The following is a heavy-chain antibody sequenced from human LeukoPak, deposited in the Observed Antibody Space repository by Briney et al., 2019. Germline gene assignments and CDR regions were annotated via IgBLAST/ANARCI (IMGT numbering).Heavy chain of an antibody. V-gene: IGHV3-48*01. D-gene: IGHD1-26*01. CDR1: GFTFSSYA. Sequence: GGSLRLSCAASGFTFSSYAMSWVRQAPGKGLEWVSYISSSSSTIYYADSVKGRFTISRDNAKNSLYLQMNSLRAEDTAVYYCARDLGCGIRNYFDYWGQGTLVTVSS. CDR3: ARDLGCGIRNYFDY. CDR2: ISSSSSTI. J-gene: IGHJ4*02.